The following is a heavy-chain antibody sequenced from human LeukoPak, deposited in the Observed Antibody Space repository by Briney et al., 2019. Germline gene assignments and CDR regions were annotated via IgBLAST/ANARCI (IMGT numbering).Heavy chain of an antibody. D-gene: IGHD6-19*01. CDR2: ISAYNGNT. Sequence: GASVKVSCKASGYTFTSYGISWVRQAPGQGLEWMGWISAYNGNTNYAQELQGRVTMTTDTSTSTAYMELRSLRSDDTAVYYCARDHGIAVAGDFDYWGQGTLVTVSS. V-gene: IGHV1-18*01. J-gene: IGHJ4*02. CDR1: GYTFTSYG. CDR3: ARDHGIAVAGDFDY.